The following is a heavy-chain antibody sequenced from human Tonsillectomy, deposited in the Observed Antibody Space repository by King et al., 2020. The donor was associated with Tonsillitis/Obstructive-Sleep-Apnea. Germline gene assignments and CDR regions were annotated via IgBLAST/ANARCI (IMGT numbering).Heavy chain of an antibody. J-gene: IGHJ4*02. CDR3: ARDRSGWPPEYFDY. V-gene: IGHV3-30*01. CDR2: ISFDGRNE. CDR1: GFTSSSYS. Sequence: VQLVESGGGVVQPGRSLRLSCAASGFTSSSYSMHWVRQAPGKGLEWVALISFDGRNEYYADSVKGRFTISRENSKNTLYLQMNILGPEDTAVYYCARDRSGWPPEYFDYWGQGTLVTVSS. D-gene: IGHD6-19*01.